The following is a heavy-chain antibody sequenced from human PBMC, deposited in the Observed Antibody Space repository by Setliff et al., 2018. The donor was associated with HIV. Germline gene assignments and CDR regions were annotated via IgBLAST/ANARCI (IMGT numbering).Heavy chain of an antibody. V-gene: IGHV1-2*02. CDR1: GYTFTGYY. J-gene: IGHJ6*03. D-gene: IGHD3-22*01. CDR3: ARDIGGYWDYHYYMDV. CDR2: INPKSGAT. Sequence: ASVKVSCKAFGYTFTGYYMHWVRQAPGQGLEWMGWINPKSGATNYTQNFQGRVTMSRDTSISTGSMELSRLRSDDTAVYYCARDIGGYWDYHYYMDVWGKGTTVTVSS.